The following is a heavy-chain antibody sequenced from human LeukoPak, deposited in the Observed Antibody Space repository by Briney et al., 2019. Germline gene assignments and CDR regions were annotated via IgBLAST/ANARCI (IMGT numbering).Heavy chain of an antibody. Sequence: ASVKVSCKASGYTFTSYAMNWVRQAPGQGLEWMGWINTNTGNPTYAQGFTGRFVFSLDTSVSTAYLQISSLKAEDTAVYYCARLSLTTRVYYYYMDVWGKGTTVTISS. V-gene: IGHV7-4-1*02. J-gene: IGHJ6*03. CDR1: GYTFTSYA. D-gene: IGHD4-11*01. CDR3: ARLSLTTRVYYYYMDV. CDR2: INTNTGNP.